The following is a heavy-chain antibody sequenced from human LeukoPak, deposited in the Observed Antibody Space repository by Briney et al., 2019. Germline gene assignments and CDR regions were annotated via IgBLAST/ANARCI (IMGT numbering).Heavy chain of an antibody. Sequence: ASVKVSCKASGYTFISYGISWVRQAPGQGLEWVGWISGYDGNTNYAQKFQGRVTMTTDTSTSTAYMELRSLRSDDTAVYYCARDCSGGSCYSGAGAFDYWGQGTLVTVSS. D-gene: IGHD2-15*01. V-gene: IGHV1-18*01. CDR2: ISGYDGNT. CDR3: ARDCSGGSCYSGAGAFDY. J-gene: IGHJ4*02. CDR1: GYTFISYG.